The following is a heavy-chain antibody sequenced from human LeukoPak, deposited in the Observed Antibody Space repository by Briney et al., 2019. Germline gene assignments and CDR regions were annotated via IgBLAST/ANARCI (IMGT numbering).Heavy chain of an antibody. CDR1: GFSFSSHG. D-gene: IGHD3-22*01. CDR2: IWYDGSNK. V-gene: IGHV3-30*02. J-gene: IGHJ6*02. CDR3: AKSSGYYSTPGMDV. Sequence: GGSLRLSCAASGFSFSSHGMHWVRQAPGKGLEWVALIWYDGSNKYYADSVKGRFTISRDNSKNTLYLQMNSLRAEDTAVYYCAKSSGYYSTPGMDVWGQGTTVTVSS.